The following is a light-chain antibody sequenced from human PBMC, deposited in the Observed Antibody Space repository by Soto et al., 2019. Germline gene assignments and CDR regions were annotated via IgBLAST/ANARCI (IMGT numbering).Light chain of an antibody. CDR3: AAWDDSLNGYV. CDR2: GSD. Sequence: QSVLTQPPSASGTPGQRVTISCSGSSSNIGSKTVNWYQQLPGTAPKLLIYGSDQRPSGVPDRFSGSKSGTSASLAISGLQSEDEADYYCAAWDDSLNGYVLGNGTKL. J-gene: IGLJ1*01. CDR1: SSNIGSKT. V-gene: IGLV1-44*01.